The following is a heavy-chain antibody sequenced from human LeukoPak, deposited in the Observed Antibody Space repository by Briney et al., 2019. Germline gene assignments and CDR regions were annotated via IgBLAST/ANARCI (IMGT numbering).Heavy chain of an antibody. D-gene: IGHD3-3*01. V-gene: IGHV3-21*01. J-gene: IGHJ4*02. CDR1: GFTFSSYS. Sequence: PGGSLRLSCAASGFTFSSYSMNWVRQAPGKGLEWVSSISSSSSYIYYADSVKGRFTISRDNAKNSLYLQMNSLRAEDTAVYYCARDPGRYVGTIFGVVIPPFDYWGQGTLVTVSS. CDR3: ARDPGRYVGTIFGVVIPPFDY. CDR2: ISSSSSYI.